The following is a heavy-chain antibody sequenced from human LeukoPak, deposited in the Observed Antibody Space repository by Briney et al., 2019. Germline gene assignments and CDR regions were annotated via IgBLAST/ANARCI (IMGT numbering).Heavy chain of an antibody. J-gene: IGHJ6*03. D-gene: IGHD2-2*01. V-gene: IGHV1-69*13. Sequence: EASVKVSCKASGYTFTGYYMHWVRQAPGQGLEWMGGIIPIFGTANYAQKFQGRVTITADESTSTAYMELSSLRSEDTAVYYCASPLPLGSTSHYYYYMDVWGKGTTVTVSS. CDR2: IIPIFGTA. CDR3: ASPLPLGSTSHYYYYMDV. CDR1: GYTFTGYY.